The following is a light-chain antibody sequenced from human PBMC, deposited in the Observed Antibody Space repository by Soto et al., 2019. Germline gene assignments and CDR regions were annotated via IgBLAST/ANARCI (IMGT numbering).Light chain of an antibody. CDR2: GAS. CDR1: QSVSSNY. V-gene: IGKV3-20*01. Sequence: DIVLTQSPGTLSLSPGERATLSCRASQSVSSNYLAWYQQKPGQAPRLLIYGASSRATGIPDRVSGSGSGTDFTLTISRLEPEDLAVYYCQQYDSPPFTFGPGTKVDI. J-gene: IGKJ3*01. CDR3: QQYDSPPFT.